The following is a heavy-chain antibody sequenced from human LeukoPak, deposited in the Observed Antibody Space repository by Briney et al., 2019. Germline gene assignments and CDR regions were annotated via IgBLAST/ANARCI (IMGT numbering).Heavy chain of an antibody. J-gene: IGHJ5*02. CDR2: INPNSGGT. CDR1: GYTFTGYY. Sequence: ASVKVSCKASGYTFTGYYMHWVRQAPGQGLEWKGRINPNSGGTNYAQKFQGRVTMTRDTSISTAYMELSRLRSDDTAVYYCAREKRKGGSWFDPWGQGTLVTVSS. CDR3: AREKRKGGSWFDP. D-gene: IGHD1-26*01. V-gene: IGHV1-2*06.